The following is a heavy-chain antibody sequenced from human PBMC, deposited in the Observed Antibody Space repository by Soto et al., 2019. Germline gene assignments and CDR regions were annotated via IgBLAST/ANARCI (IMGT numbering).Heavy chain of an antibody. V-gene: IGHV3-74*01. CDR3: VSLSWT. D-gene: IGHD1-1*01. J-gene: IGHJ5*02. CDR2: INPDGSIT. Sequence: MSGVRQATGKGLVWVSRINPDGSITNYADSVTGRFTISRDNANNALYLQMNSLRADDTAVYYCVSLSWTWGKGTLVTVSS.